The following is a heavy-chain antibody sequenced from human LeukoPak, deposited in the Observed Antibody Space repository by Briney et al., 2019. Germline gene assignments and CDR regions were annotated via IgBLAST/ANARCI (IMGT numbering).Heavy chain of an antibody. Sequence: RGSLRLSCAASGFTFSSYAMSWVRQAPGKGLEWVSAISGSGGSTYYADSVKGRFTISRDNSKNTLYLQMNSLRAADTAVYYCAKVFVNSYGYSYWYFDLWGRGTLVTVSS. CDR2: ISGSGGST. CDR3: AKVFVNSYGYSYWYFDL. V-gene: IGHV3-23*01. J-gene: IGHJ2*01. CDR1: GFTFSSYA. D-gene: IGHD5-18*01.